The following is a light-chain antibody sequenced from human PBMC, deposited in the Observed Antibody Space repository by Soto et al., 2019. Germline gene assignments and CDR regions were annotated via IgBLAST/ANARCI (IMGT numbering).Light chain of an antibody. CDR2: DVS. CDR1: SSDVGGYNY. J-gene: IGLJ1*01. CDR3: SSYTSSSTLYV. V-gene: IGLV2-14*01. Sequence: QSVLTQPASVSGSPGQSITISCTGTSSDVGGYNYVSWYQQHPGKAPKLMIYDVSNRPSGVSNRFSGSKSGNTASLTISGLHAEDEADYYCSSYTSSSTLYVFGTGTKLTV.